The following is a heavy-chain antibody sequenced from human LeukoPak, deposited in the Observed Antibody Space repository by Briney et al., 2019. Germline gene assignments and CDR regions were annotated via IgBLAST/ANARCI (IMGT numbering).Heavy chain of an antibody. V-gene: IGHV4-59*01. D-gene: IGHD3-3*01. CDR3: ARSDFWSGLS. CDR1: GGSISSYH. Sequence: PSETLSLTCTVSGGSISSYHWSWIRQPPGKRLEWIGYIYYSGSTNYNPSLKSRVTISVDTSKNQFSLKLSSVTAADTAVYYCARSDFWSGLSWGQGTLVTVSS. J-gene: IGHJ5*02. CDR2: IYYSGST.